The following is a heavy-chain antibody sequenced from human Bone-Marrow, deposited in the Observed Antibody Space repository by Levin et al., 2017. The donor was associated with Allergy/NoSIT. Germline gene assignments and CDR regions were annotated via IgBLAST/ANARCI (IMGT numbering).Heavy chain of an antibody. CDR3: AKAGYEIAPFDY. D-gene: IGHD6-13*01. J-gene: IGHJ4*02. V-gene: IGHV3-30*18. Sequence: GGSLRLSCAASGFTFSSYGMHWVRQAPGKGLEWVAVISYDGSNKYYADSVKGRFTISRDNSKNTLYLQMNSLRAEDTAVYYCAKAGYEIAPFDYWGQGTLVTVSS. CDR2: ISYDGSNK. CDR1: GFTFSSYG.